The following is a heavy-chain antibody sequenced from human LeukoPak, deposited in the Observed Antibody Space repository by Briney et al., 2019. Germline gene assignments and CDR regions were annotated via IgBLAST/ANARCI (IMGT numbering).Heavy chain of an antibody. V-gene: IGHV4-39*07. D-gene: IGHD6-13*01. CDR1: GGSISSSSYY. J-gene: IGHJ4*02. CDR2: IYHSGST. CDR3: ARVGVAADVY. Sequence: SETLSLTCTVSGGSISSSSYYWGWIRQPPGKGLEWIGSIYHSGSTYYNPSLKGRVTISVDTSKNQFSLKLSSVTAADTAVYYCARVGVAADVYWGQGTLVTVSS.